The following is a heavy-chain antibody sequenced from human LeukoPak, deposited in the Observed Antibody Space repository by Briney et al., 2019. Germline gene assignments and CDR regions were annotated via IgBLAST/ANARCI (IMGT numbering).Heavy chain of an antibody. V-gene: IGHV3-30*18. D-gene: IGHD3-9*01. CDR1: GFTLSSYG. Sequence: PGRSLRLSCAASGFTLSSYGMHWVCQAPGKGLEWVAMISYDGSNKYFVDSVKGRCTISRDNSKNTLYLQMNSLRAEDTAVYYCAKAHYDVLTGPSGYFDYWGQGTLVTVSS. CDR2: ISYDGSNK. CDR3: AKAHYDVLTGPSGYFDY. J-gene: IGHJ4*02.